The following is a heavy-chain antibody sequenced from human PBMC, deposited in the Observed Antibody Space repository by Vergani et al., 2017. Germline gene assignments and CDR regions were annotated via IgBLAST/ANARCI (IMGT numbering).Heavy chain of an antibody. J-gene: IGHJ6*02. V-gene: IGHV3-11*06. Sequence: QVQLVESGGGLVKPGGSLRLSCAASGFTFSDYYMSWIRQAPGKGLEWVSYISSSSSYTTYADSVKGRFTIYRDNAKNSLYLQMNSLRAEDTAVYYCARPLPAIYYYGMDVWGQGTTVTVSS. CDR2: ISSSSSYT. D-gene: IGHD2-21*01. CDR3: ARPLPAIYYYGMDV. CDR1: GFTFSDYY.